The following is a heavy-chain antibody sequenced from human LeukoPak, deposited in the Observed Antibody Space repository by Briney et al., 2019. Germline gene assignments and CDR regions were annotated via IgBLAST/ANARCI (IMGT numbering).Heavy chain of an antibody. J-gene: IGHJ4*02. V-gene: IGHV3-7*01. CDR2: IKQDGSEK. CDR1: GFTFSSYA. Sequence: PGGSLRLSCAASGFTFSSYAMSWVRQAPGKGLEWVANIKQDGSEKYYVDSVKGRFTISRDNAKNSLYLQMNSLRAEDTAVYYCASYCSSTSCYTRGFDCWGQGTLVTVSS. D-gene: IGHD2-2*02. CDR3: ASYCSSTSCYTRGFDC.